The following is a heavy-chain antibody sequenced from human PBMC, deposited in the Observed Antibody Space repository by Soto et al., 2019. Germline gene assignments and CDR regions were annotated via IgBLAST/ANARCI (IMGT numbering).Heavy chain of an antibody. J-gene: IGHJ4*02. D-gene: IGHD3-22*01. CDR1: GFTFSSYG. V-gene: IGHV3-33*01. Sequence: QVQLVESGGGVVQPGRSLRLSCAASGFTFSSYGMHWVRQAPGKGLEWVAVIWYDGSNKYYADSVKGRFTISRDNSKNTLYLQMNSLRAEDTAVYYCARETRQYDTRPYWGQGTLVTVSS. CDR3: ARETRQYDTRPY. CDR2: IWYDGSNK.